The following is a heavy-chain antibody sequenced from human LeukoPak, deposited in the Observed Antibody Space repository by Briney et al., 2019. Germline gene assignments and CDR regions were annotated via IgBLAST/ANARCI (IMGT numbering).Heavy chain of an antibody. CDR2: ISWDGGSA. V-gene: IGHV3-43D*03. Sequence: GGSLRLSCAASGFTFDDYAMHWVRHAPGKGLEWVSLISWDGGSAYYADSVKGRFTISRDNSKNSLSLQMNSLRPEDTALYYCAKGQVLPATPIDSWGQGTLVTVSS. J-gene: IGHJ4*02. CDR3: AKGQVLPATPIDS. D-gene: IGHD2-15*01. CDR1: GFTFDDYA.